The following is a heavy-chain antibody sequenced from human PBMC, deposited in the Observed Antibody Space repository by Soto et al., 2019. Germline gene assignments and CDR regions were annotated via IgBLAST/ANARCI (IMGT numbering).Heavy chain of an antibody. D-gene: IGHD4-17*01. V-gene: IGHV4-31*03. CDR1: GGSISSGGYY. CDR2: IYYSGST. CDR3: ARDAAYGDYVGWFDP. Sequence: QVQLQESGPGLVKPSQTLSLTCTVSGGSISSGGYYWSWIRQHPGKGLEWIGYIYYSGSTYYNPSLQRRLTTSVDTSKYQFSLKLSSVTAADTAVYYGARDAAYGDYVGWFDPWGQGTLVTVSS. J-gene: IGHJ5*02.